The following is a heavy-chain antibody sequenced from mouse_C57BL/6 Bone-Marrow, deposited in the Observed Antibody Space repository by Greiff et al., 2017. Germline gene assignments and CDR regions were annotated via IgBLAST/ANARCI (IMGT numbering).Heavy chain of an antibody. CDR2: INPSSGYT. J-gene: IGHJ3*01. CDR1: GYTFTSYT. D-gene: IGHD2-4*01. V-gene: IGHV1-4*01. CDR3: ARLSIYHDSRRGFAY. Sequence: QVQLKQSGAELARPGASVKMSCKASGYTFTSYTMHWVKQRPGQGLEWIGYINPSSGYTKYNQKFKDKDTLTADKSSSTAYMQLSSLTSEDSAVYYCARLSIYHDSRRGFAYWGQGTLVTVSA.